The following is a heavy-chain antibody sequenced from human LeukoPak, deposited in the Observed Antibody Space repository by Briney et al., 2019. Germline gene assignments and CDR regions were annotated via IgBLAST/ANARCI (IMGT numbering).Heavy chain of an antibody. CDR2: INPSGGST. Sequence: ASVKVSCKASGYTFTSYYMHWVRQAPGQGLEWMGIINPSGGSTSYAQKFQGRVTMTRDTSTSTVYMELSSLRSEGTAVYYCARDYGSGYSGYDFDYWGQGTLVTVSS. CDR3: ARDYGSGYSGYDFDY. V-gene: IGHV1-46*01. J-gene: IGHJ4*02. D-gene: IGHD5-12*01. CDR1: GYTFTSYY.